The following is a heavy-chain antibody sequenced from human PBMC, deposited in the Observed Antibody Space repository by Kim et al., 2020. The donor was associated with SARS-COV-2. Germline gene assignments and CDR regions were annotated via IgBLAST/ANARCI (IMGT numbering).Heavy chain of an antibody. J-gene: IGHJ6*03. CDR3: ARDTTVTPGGYYYYMDV. V-gene: IGHV4-34*01. Sequence: KSRVTISVDTSKNQFSLKLSSVTAADTAVYYCARDTTVTPGGYYYYMDVWGKGTTVTVSS. D-gene: IGHD4-17*01.